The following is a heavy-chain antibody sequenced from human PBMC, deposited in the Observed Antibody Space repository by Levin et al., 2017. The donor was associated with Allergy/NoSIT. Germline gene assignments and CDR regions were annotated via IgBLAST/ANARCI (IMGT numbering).Heavy chain of an antibody. CDR3: ARDRESYYDSSGYYDY. V-gene: IGHV4-59*01. CDR1: GGSISSYY. CDR2: IYYSGST. J-gene: IGHJ4*02. D-gene: IGHD3-22*01. Sequence: SQTLSLTCTVSGGSISSYYWSWIRQPPGKGLEWIGYIYYSGSTNYNPSLKSRVTISVDTSKNQFSLKLSSVTAADTAVYYCARDRESYYDSSGYYDYWGQGTLVTVSS.